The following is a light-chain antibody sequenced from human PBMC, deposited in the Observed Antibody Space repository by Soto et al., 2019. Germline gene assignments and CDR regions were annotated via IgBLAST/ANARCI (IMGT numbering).Light chain of an antibody. J-gene: IGKJ1*01. CDR3: QKYDSASWT. Sequence: IQMTQSPSSLSASVGDRVIITCRASQGIGNSLAWYQQKAGRDPKLLMHSASTLLSGVPSRFSGSGSGTDFTLTISSLQPEDVATYYCQKYDSASWTFGQGTKVEIK. CDR2: SAS. V-gene: IGKV1-27*01. CDR1: QGIGNS.